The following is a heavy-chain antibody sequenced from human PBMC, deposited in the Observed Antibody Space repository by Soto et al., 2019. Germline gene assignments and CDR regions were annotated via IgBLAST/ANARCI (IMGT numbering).Heavy chain of an antibody. D-gene: IGHD6-19*01. CDR1: GFTFSSYA. CDR3: AKKGHYSSGWYLPFDY. CDR2: ISGSGGST. Sequence: PVGSLRLSCAASGFTFSSYAMSWVRQAPGKGLEWVSAISGSGGSTYYADSVKGRFTISRDNSKNTLYLQMNSLRAEDTAVYYCAKKGHYSSGWYLPFDYWGQGTLVTVSS. J-gene: IGHJ4*02. V-gene: IGHV3-23*01.